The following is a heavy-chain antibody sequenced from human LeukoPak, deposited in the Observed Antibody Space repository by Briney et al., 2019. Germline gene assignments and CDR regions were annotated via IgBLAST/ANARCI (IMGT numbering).Heavy chain of an antibody. D-gene: IGHD2-2*01. J-gene: IGHJ6*03. CDR2: THLNGSNK. CDR3: VSSPYYYMDV. Sequence: GGSLRLSCVISGFTLSHFGIHWVRQAPGKGLDWVAFTHLNGSNKNYADSVKGRFIVSRDNSKNTVYLQMNSLRAEDTAVYYCVSSPYYYMDVWGKGTTVIVSS. V-gene: IGHV3-30*02. CDR1: GFTLSHFG.